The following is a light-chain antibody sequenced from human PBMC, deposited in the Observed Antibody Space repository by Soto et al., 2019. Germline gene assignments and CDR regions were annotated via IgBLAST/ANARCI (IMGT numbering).Light chain of an antibody. J-gene: IGKJ2*01. V-gene: IGKV3-20*01. CDR2: GAS. CDR3: QQYGSPPLMYT. CDR1: QSISSTY. Sequence: ESVLTQSPGTLSLLPGERATLSCRASQSISSTYLAWYQHKPGQAPRLLIYGASSRATGIPDRFSGSGSGTYFTLTISRLEPEDFAVYYCQQYGSPPLMYTFGQGTKLEI.